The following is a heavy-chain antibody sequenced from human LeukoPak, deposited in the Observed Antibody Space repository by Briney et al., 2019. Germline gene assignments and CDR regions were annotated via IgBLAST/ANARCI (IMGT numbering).Heavy chain of an antibody. V-gene: IGHV1-8*03. J-gene: IGHJ4*02. D-gene: IGHD6-13*01. CDR1: GYSFTSHY. CDR2: MNPNSGNT. Sequence: ASVKVSCKASGYSFTSHYMHWVRQAPGQGLEWMGWMNPNSGNTGYAQKFQGRVTITRNTSISTAYMELSSLRSEDTAVYYCARRASSSWDYWGQGTLVTVSS. CDR3: ARRASSSWDY.